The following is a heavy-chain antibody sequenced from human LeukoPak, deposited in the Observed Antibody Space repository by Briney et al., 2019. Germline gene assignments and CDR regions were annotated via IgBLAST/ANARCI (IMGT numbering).Heavy chain of an antibody. CDR2: ISYDGSNK. D-gene: IGHD3-22*01. CDR3: ARDENDSSGYYS. Sequence: GRSLRLSCAASGFTFSSYAMHWVRQAPGKGLEWVAVISYDGSNKYYADSVKGRFTISRDNSKNTLYLQMNSLRAEDTAVYYCARDENDSSGYYSWGQGTLVTVSS. CDR1: GFTFSSYA. V-gene: IGHV3-30-3*01. J-gene: IGHJ4*02.